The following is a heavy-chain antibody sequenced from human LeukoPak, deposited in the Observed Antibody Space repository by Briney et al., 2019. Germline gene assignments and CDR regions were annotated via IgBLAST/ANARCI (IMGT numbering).Heavy chain of an antibody. D-gene: IGHD5-12*01. J-gene: IGHJ3*02. Sequence: GGSLRLSCAASGFTFSIYGMSWVRQAPGKGLEWVSAISGSGGSTYYADSVKGRFTISRDNSKNTLYLQMNSLRAEDTAVYYCAKSGGYSGYDLSARAFDIWGQGTMVTVSS. V-gene: IGHV3-23*01. CDR2: ISGSGGST. CDR3: AKSGGYSGYDLSARAFDI. CDR1: GFTFSIYG.